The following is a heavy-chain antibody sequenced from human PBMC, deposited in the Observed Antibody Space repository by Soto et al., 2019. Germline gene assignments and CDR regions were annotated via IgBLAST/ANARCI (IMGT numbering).Heavy chain of an antibody. D-gene: IGHD6-19*01. Sequence: QVQLVQSGAEEKKPGASVKVSCKASGYTFTSYAMHWVRQAPGQRLEWMGWINAGNGNTKYSQKFQGRVTITRDTSAGTADMELSSLRSEDTAVYYCARGTGWYPPFDYWGQGTLVTVSS. CDR3: ARGTGWYPPFDY. J-gene: IGHJ4*02. CDR1: GYTFTSYA. CDR2: INAGNGNT. V-gene: IGHV1-3*05.